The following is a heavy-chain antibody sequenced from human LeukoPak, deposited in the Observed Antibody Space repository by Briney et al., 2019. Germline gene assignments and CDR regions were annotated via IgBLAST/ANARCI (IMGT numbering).Heavy chain of an antibody. CDR1: GFTFSSYS. J-gene: IGHJ4*02. CDR2: ISSSSSYV. V-gene: IGHV3-21*01. CDR3: ARDYYDSSGYYHGDY. D-gene: IGHD3-22*01. Sequence: GGSLRLSCAASGFTFSSYSMNWVRQAPGKGLEWVSAISSSSSYVFYADSVKGRFTISRDNAKNSLYLQMNSLRAEDTAVYYCARDYYDSSGYYHGDYWGQGTLVTVSS.